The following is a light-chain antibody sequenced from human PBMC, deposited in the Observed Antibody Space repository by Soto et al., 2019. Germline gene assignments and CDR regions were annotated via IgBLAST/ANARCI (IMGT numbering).Light chain of an antibody. CDR3: SSYASTNTVL. CDR1: SRDVGGYNY. Sequence: QSALTQPGSVSGSPGQSITISCTGTSRDVGGYNYVSWYQHHPGKTPKLMIFEVSNRPSGVSNRFSGSKSGNTASLTISGLQDEDEADYYCSSYASTNTVLFGGGTKLTVL. V-gene: IGLV2-14*01. J-gene: IGLJ2*01. CDR2: EVS.